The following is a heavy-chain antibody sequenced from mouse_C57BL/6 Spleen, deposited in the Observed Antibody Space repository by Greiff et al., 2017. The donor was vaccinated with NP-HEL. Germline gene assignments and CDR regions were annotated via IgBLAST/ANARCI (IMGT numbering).Heavy chain of an antibody. CDR3: ARWIYASSSYYAMDY. J-gene: IGHJ4*01. Sequence: QVQLQQSGTELVKPGASVKLSCKASGYTFTSYWMHWVKQRPGQGLEWIGNINPSNGGTNYNEKFKSKATLTVDKSSSTAYMQLSSLTSEDSAVYDCARWIYASSSYYAMDYWGQGTSVTVSS. CDR2: INPSNGGT. V-gene: IGHV1-53*01. D-gene: IGHD1-1*01. CDR1: GYTFTSYW.